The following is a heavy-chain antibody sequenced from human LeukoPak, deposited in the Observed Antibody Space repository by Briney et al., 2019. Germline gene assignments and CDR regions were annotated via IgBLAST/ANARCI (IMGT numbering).Heavy chain of an antibody. CDR3: AAVGSSGWPGY. J-gene: IGHJ4*02. Sequence: ASVKVSCKASGFTFTSSAVQWVRQARGQRLEWIGWIVVGSGNTNYAQKFQERVTITRDMSTSTAYMELSGLRSEDTAVYYCAAVGSSGWPGYWGQGTLVTVSS. CDR1: GFTFTSSA. V-gene: IGHV1-58*01. D-gene: IGHD6-19*01. CDR2: IVVGSGNT.